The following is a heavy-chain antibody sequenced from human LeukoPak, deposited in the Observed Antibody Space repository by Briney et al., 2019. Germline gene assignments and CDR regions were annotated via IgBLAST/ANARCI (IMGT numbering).Heavy chain of an antibody. Sequence: GGSLILSCAASGFVFTTFGMHWVRQAPGGRLEWVAFVAKDEVTKYYADSVKGRFTISRDTSKSTLYLEVNSLRTEDTAVYYCARSYVLHHFESWGQGTPVTVSS. CDR2: VAKDEVTK. D-gene: IGHD3-10*02. CDR3: ARSYVLHHFES. V-gene: IGHV3-30*02. CDR1: GFVFTTFG. J-gene: IGHJ5*01.